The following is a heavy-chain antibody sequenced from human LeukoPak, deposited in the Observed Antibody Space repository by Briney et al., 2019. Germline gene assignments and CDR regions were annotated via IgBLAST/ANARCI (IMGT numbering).Heavy chain of an antibody. Sequence: GSLRLSCAGSGFIFNNAWMSWVRQAPGKGPEWVGRIKSKKDGETTNYAAPVKGRFIISRDDSENTLYLQMNSLKVEDTAVYYCVTLGYCTRTNCYATDGGAFDIWGQGTMVTVSS. CDR2: IKSKKDGETT. J-gene: IGHJ3*02. CDR1: GFIFNNAW. V-gene: IGHV3-15*01. D-gene: IGHD2-2*01. CDR3: VTLGYCTRTNCYATDGGAFDI.